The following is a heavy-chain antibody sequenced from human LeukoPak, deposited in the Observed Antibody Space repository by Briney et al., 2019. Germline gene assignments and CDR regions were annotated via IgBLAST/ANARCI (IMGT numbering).Heavy chain of an antibody. CDR3: AELGITMIGGV. CDR2: IYSGGST. J-gene: IGHJ6*04. Sequence: GGSLRLSCAASGFTVSSNYMSWVRQAPGKGLEWVSVIYSGGSTYYADSVKGRFTISRDNAKNSLYLQMNSPRAEDTAVYYCAELGITMIGGVWGKGTAVTISS. D-gene: IGHD3-10*02. CDR1: GFTVSSNY. V-gene: IGHV3-53*01.